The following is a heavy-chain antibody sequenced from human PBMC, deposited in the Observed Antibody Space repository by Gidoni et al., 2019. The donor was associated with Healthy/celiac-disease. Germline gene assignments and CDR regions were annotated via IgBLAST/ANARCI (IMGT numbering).Heavy chain of an antibody. D-gene: IGHD3-3*01. CDR1: GGSFSGYY. V-gene: IGHV4-34*01. CDR2: INHSGST. CDR3: ARGWSGWSGYLVADWFDP. J-gene: IGHJ5*02. Sequence: QVQLQQWGAGLLKPSETLSLTCAVYGGSFSGYYWSWIRQPPGKGLEWIGEINHSGSTNYNPSLKRRVTISVDKSKNQCALKLSSVTAAETAVYYCARGWSGWSGYLVADWFDPWGQGTLVTVSS.